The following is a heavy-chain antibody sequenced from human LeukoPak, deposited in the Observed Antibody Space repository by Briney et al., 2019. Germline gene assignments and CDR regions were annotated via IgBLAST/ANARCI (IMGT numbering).Heavy chain of an antibody. CDR3: ARELRPYSSGWYFEFDY. V-gene: IGHV1-2*04. CDR2: INPNSGGT. D-gene: IGHD6-19*01. Sequence: ASVKDSCKASGYTFTGYYMHWVRQAPGQGLEWMGWINPNSGGTNYAQKFQGWVTMTRDTSISTAYMELSRLRSDDTAVYYCARELRPYSSGWYFEFDYWGQGTLVTVSS. J-gene: IGHJ4*02. CDR1: GYTFTGYY.